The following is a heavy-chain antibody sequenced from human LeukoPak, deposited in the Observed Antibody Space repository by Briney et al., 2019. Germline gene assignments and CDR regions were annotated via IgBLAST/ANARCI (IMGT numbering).Heavy chain of an antibody. CDR2: IVGSSSTI. D-gene: IGHD1-1*01. CDR1: GFSFSTYS. CDR3: ATDSPETAAFDY. J-gene: IGHJ4*02. V-gene: IGHV3-48*04. Sequence: GGSLRLSCAASGFSFSTYSMNWVRQAPGKGLEWVSYIVGSSSTIYYADSVKGRFTISRDNAKNSLYLQMNSLRAEDTAVYYCATDSPETAAFDYWGQGTLVTVSS.